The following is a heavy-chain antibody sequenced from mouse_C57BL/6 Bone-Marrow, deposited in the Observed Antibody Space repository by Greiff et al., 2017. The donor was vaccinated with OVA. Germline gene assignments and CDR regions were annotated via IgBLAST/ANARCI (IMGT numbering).Heavy chain of an antibody. CDR3: ARGELRLGY. V-gene: IGHV1-81*01. D-gene: IGHD3-2*02. Sequence: VQLQQSGAELARPGASVKLSCKASGYTFTSYGISWVKQRTGQGLEWIGEIYPRSGNTYYNEKFNGKATLTADKSSSTAYMELRSLTSEDSAVYFCARGELRLGYWGQGTTLTVSS. J-gene: IGHJ2*01. CDR2: IYPRSGNT. CDR1: GYTFTSYG.